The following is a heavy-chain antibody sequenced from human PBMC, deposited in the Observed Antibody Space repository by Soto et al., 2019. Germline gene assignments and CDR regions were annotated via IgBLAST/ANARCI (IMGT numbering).Heavy chain of an antibody. V-gene: IGHV5-51*01. CDR3: ARGRRGYSGYEIYYYYGMDV. CDR2: IYPGDSDT. J-gene: IGHJ6*02. D-gene: IGHD5-12*01. Sequence: GESLKISCKGSGYSFTSYWIGWVRQMPGKGLEWMGIIYPGDSDTRYSPSFQGQVTISADKSISTAYLQWSSLKASDTAMYYCARGRRGYSGYEIYYYYGMDVWGQGTTVTVSS. CDR1: GYSFTSYW.